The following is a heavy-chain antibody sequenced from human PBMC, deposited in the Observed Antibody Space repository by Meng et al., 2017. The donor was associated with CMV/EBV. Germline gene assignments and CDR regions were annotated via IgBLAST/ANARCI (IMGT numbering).Heavy chain of an antibody. CDR2: ITSRSNYI. V-gene: IGHV3-21*01. D-gene: IGHD1-14*01. Sequence: GESLKISCAASGFTFSNYNMNWVRQAPGKGLEWVSSITSRSNYIYYADSVKGRFTISRDNAKNSLYLQMNSLRAEDTAVYYCATETGDPWGQGTLVTVSS. CDR3: ATETGDP. CDR1: GFTFSNYN. J-gene: IGHJ5*02.